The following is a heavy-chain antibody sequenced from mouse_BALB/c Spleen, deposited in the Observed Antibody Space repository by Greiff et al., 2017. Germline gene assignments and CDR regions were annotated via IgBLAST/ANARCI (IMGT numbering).Heavy chain of an antibody. J-gene: IGHJ2*01. CDR3: ARMGGEKYYFDY. Sequence: EVKLMESGPELVKPGASVKISCKASGYTFTDYNMHWVKQSHGKSLEWIGYIYPYNGGTGYNQKFKSKATLTVDNSSSTAYMELRSLTSEDSAVYYCARMGGEKYYFDYWGQGTTLTVSS. D-gene: IGHD1-3*01. V-gene: IGHV1S29*02. CDR2: IYPYNGGT. CDR1: GYTFTDYN.